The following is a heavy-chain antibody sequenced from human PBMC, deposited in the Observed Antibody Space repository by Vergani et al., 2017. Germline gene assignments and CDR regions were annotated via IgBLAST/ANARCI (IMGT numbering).Heavy chain of an antibody. CDR2: IIPILGIA. D-gene: IGHD3-10*01. CDR1: GGTFSSYT. CDR3: ARVYGPGWYFDY. J-gene: IGHJ4*02. V-gene: IGHV1-69*02. Sequence: QVQLVQSGAEVKKPGSSVKVSCKASGGTFSSYTISWVRQAPGQGLEWMGRIIPILGIANYAQKFQGRVTITADKSTSTAYMELSSLRSGDTAVYYCARVYGPGWYFDYWGQGTLVTVSS.